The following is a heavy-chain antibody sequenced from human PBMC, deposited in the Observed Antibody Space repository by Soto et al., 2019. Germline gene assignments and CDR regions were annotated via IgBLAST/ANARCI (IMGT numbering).Heavy chain of an antibody. D-gene: IGHD2-15*01. V-gene: IGHV3-66*02. Sequence: GGSLRLSCAASGFTVSSNYMSWVRQAPGKGLEWVSVIYSGGSTYYADSVKGRFTISRDNSKNTLYLQMNSLRAEDTAVYYCAKNMVVAATWDYYYGMDVWGKGTTVTVSS. CDR3: AKNMVVAATWDYYYGMDV. J-gene: IGHJ6*04. CDR1: GFTVSSNY. CDR2: IYSGGST.